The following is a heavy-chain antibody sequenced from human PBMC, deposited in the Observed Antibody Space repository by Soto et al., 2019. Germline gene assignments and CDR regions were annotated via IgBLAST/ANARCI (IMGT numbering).Heavy chain of an antibody. D-gene: IGHD5-12*01. J-gene: IGHJ6*02. CDR2: ISFSSSGSYI. V-gene: IGHV3-21*01. Sequence: GGSLRLSCAASGFTFSSYSMNWVRQAPGKGLEWVSFISFSSSGSYIYYADSAKGRFTISRDNAKDSLYLQMNSLRADDTAVYYCARGLRPSPYYYYPMDVWGQGTTVTVSS. CDR3: ARGLRPSPYYYYPMDV. CDR1: GFTFSSYS.